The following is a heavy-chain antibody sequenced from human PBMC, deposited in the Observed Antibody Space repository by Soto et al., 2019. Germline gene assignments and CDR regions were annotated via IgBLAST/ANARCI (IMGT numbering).Heavy chain of an antibody. D-gene: IGHD3-22*01. CDR1: GFTFSSYA. CDR2: ISYDGSNK. V-gene: IGHV3-30-3*01. Sequence: QVQLVESGGGVVQPGRSLRLSCAASGFTFSSYAMHWVRQAPGKGLEWVAVISYDGSNKYYADSVKGRFTISRDNSKNTLYLQMNSLRAEDTAVYYCARDPDYYDSSGQSDYWGQGTLVTVSS. CDR3: ARDPDYYDSSGQSDY. J-gene: IGHJ4*02.